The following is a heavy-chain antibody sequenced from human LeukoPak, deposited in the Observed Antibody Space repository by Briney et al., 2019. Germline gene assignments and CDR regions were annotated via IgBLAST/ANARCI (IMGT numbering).Heavy chain of an antibody. CDR2: ISSSSSYI. Sequence: GGSLRLSCAASGFTFSSYSMNWVRQAPGKGLEWVSSISSSSSYIYYAVSVKGRFTISRDNAKNSLYLQMNSLRAEDTAVYYCARADCAAFDIWGQGTMVTVSS. CDR1: GFTFSSYS. CDR3: ARADCAAFDI. D-gene: IGHD2-21*01. V-gene: IGHV3-21*01. J-gene: IGHJ3*02.